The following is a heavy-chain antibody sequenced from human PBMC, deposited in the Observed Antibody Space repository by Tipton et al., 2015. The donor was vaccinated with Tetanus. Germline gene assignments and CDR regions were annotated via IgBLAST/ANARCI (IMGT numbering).Heavy chain of an antibody. CDR2: IYTGENT. Sequence: SLRLSCAASGFTFSNYGMHWVRQAPGKGLEWVSVIYTGENTYYADSVKGRFTISRDNSKSTLYLQMNSLRAEDTAVYYCARGGDMATIFGRRFFDFWGQGTLVTVSS. CDR3: ARGGDMATIFGRRFFDF. V-gene: IGHV3-53*01. D-gene: IGHD5-24*01. CDR1: GFTFSNYG. J-gene: IGHJ4*02.